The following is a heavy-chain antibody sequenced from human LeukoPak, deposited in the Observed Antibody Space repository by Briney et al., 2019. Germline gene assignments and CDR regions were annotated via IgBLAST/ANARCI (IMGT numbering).Heavy chain of an antibody. CDR3: ARMGCGSYPNYFDY. Sequence: SGPTLVNPTQTLTLTCTFSGFSLSTRGMCVSWIRQPPGKALEWLARIDWDADKYYSTSLKTRLTISKDTSKNQVVLTMTNMDPVDTASYFCARMGCGSYPNYFDYWGQGILVTVSS. CDR2: IDWDADK. CDR1: GFSLSTRGMC. D-gene: IGHD1-26*01. J-gene: IGHJ4*02. V-gene: IGHV2-70*11.